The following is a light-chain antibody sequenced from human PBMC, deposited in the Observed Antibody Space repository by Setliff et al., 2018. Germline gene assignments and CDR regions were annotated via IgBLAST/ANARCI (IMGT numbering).Light chain of an antibody. CDR2: NDN. J-gene: IGLJ1*01. CDR1: RSNIGAGYG. V-gene: IGLV1-40*01. CDR3: QSYDNSLSGSGL. Sequence: QSALLQPPSVSGAPGQRVTISCTGSRSNIGAGYGVHWYQQFPGTAPKLLIYNDNNRPSGVPDRFSGSKSGTSASLAITGLQAEDEADYFCQSYDNSLSGSGLFGTGTKVTVL.